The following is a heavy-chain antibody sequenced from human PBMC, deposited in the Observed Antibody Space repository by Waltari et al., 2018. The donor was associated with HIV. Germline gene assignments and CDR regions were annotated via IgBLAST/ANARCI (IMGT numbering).Heavy chain of an antibody. CDR3: GRAGIVGGRAYGRLDV. J-gene: IGHJ5*02. CDR2: ITGGTGNT. CDR1: RYNFNNSS. Sequence: QVRLVQSGADVQRPGTSVTVSCKTSRYNFNNSSLPWLRQAPGQRPEWMGWITGGTGNTKYSQNFHDRVSITGDTSANVSYMGLNSLKAGDTALYYWGRAGIVGGRAYGRLDVWGQGTPVVVSS. V-gene: IGHV1-3*01. D-gene: IGHD3-3*02.